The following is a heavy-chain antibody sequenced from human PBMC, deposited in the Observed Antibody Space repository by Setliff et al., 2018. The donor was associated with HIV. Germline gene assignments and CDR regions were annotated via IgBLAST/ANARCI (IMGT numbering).Heavy chain of an antibody. D-gene: IGHD6-19*01. CDR1: GDSVSSNVAA. J-gene: IGHJ4*02. CDR2: TYWRSKWYF. V-gene: IGHV6-1*01. CDR3: ARGSYGSVLL. Sequence: LSLTCAISGDSVSSNVAAWNWVRQSPSGGLEWLGMTYWRSKWYFDYAVSVKSRINIYPDTSKNQFSLHLNSVTPEDTAIYYCARGSYGSVLLWGQGTLVTVS.